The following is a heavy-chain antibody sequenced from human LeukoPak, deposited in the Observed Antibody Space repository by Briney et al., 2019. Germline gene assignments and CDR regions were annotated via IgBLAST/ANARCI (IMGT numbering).Heavy chain of an antibody. CDR3: ARDSEPTDYGDHPDAFDI. V-gene: IGHV3-21*01. CDR2: ISSSSSYI. D-gene: IGHD4-17*01. J-gene: IGHJ3*02. CDR1: GFTFSSYG. Sequence: GGSLRLSCAASGFTFSSYGMNWVRQAPGKGLEWVSSISSSSSYIYYADSVKGRFTISRDNAKNSLYLQMNSLRAEDTAVYYCARDSEPTDYGDHPDAFDIWGQGTMVTVSS.